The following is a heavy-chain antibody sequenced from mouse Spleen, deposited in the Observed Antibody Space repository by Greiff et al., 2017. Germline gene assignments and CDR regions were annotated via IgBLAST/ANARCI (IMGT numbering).Heavy chain of an antibody. V-gene: IGHV3-6*02. CDR1: GYSITSGYY. CDR3: ARWDYSYWYFDV. CDR2: ISYDGSN. Sequence: EVQLQESGPGLVKPSQSLSLTCSVTGYSITSGYYWNWIRQFPGNKLEWMGYISYDGSNNYNPSLKNRISITRDTSKNQFFLKLNSVTTEDTATYYCARWDYSYWYFDVWGAGTTVTVSS. J-gene: IGHJ1*01. D-gene: IGHD2-12*01.